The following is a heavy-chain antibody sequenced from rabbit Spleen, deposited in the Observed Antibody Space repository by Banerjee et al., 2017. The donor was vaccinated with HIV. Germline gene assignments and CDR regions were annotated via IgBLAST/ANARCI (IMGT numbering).Heavy chain of an antibody. Sequence: QEQLVESGGGLVQPEGSLTLTCKASGFSLSNNHVMCWVRQAPGKGLEWIACIYGGSSGNTWYASWAKGRFTISKTSSTTVTLQMTSLTAADTATYFCARDVYVGYTTTKWTYFDLWGPGTLVTVS. J-gene: IGHJ4*01. D-gene: IGHD7-1*01. CDR3: ARDVYVGYTTTKWTYFDL. V-gene: IGHV1S45*01. CDR1: GFSLSNNHV. CDR2: IYGGSSGNT.